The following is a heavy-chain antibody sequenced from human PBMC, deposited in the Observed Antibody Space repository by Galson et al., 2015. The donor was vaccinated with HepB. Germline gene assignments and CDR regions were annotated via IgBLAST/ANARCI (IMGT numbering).Heavy chain of an antibody. CDR3: TTDPDCSGGSCYRARLWWWSYYGMDV. CDR1: GFTFSNAW. Sequence: SLRLSCAASGFTFSNAWMNWVRQAPGKGLEWVGRIKSKTDGGTTDYAAPVKGRFTISRDDSKNTLYLQMNSLKTEDTAVDYCTTDPDCSGGSCYRARLWWWSYYGMDVWGQGTTVTVAS. V-gene: IGHV3-15*07. D-gene: IGHD2-15*01. J-gene: IGHJ6*02. CDR2: IKSKTDGGTT.